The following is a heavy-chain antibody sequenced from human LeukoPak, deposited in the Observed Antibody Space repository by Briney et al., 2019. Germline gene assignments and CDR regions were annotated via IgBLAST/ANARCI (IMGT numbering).Heavy chain of an antibody. CDR2: TYNTYT. CDR1: GYSSTTYG. D-gene: IGHD3-9*01. CDR3: ARALAQGGSFDLYYFDS. V-gene: IGHV1-18*01. Sequence: ASVKASCKTSGYSSTTYGLSWVRQAPGQGLEWMGWTYNTYTHYAETFRDRLTMTTDTSTSTSYLELRSLRSDDTAVYYCARALAQGGSFDLYYFDSWGQGSLVTVSS. J-gene: IGHJ4*02.